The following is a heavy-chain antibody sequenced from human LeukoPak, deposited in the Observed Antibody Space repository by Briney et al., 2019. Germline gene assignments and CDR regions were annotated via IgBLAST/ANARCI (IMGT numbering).Heavy chain of an antibody. V-gene: IGHV3-74*01. Sequence: GGSLRLSCAASGFTFSNYWMHWVRQDPGKGLVWVSRIHKDSSSTWYADSVKGRFTISRDNAKNTLFLQMNSLRVEDTAVYYCAREAYATGNYYSDGWGQGTLVTVSS. D-gene: IGHD3-10*01. CDR3: AREAYATGNYYSDG. CDR2: IHKDSSST. J-gene: IGHJ4*02. CDR1: GFTFSNYW.